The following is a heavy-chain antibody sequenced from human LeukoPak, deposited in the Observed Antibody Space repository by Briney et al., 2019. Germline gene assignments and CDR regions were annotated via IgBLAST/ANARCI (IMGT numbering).Heavy chain of an antibody. Sequence: GGSLRLSCAASGFTFSSYSMNWVRQAPGKGLEWVSYISSSSSTIYYADSVKGRFTISRDNSKNTLYLQMNSLRAEDTAVYYCANPPSSYSNYSYYFDYWGQGTLVTVSS. CDR3: ANPPSSYSNYSYYFDY. CDR1: GFTFSSYS. D-gene: IGHD4-4*01. V-gene: IGHV3-48*01. J-gene: IGHJ4*02. CDR2: ISSSSSTI.